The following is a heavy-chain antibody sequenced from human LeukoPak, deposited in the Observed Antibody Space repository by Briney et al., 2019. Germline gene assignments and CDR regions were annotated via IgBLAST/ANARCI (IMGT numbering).Heavy chain of an antibody. V-gene: IGHV4-59*12. CDR3: AREGGPYRPLDY. CDR1: HVSISTYY. Sequence: SETLSLTCTVSHVSISTYYWSWIRQPPGKGLEWMGYIHYSGSTNYNPSLESRVTMSVDMSENHISLKLTSVTAADTAVYYCAREGGPYRPLDYSGQGTLVTVSS. CDR2: IHYSGST. J-gene: IGHJ4*02.